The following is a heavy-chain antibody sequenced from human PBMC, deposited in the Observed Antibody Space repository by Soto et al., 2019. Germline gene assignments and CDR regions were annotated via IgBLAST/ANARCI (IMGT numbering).Heavy chain of an antibody. CDR2: ISPSSSYM. V-gene: IGHV3-21*01. CDR3: ARGGVTLVRGTSDY. D-gene: IGHD3-10*01. J-gene: IGHJ4*02. CDR1: GFGFSSYN. Sequence: EVQLVESGGGLVKPGGSLRLSCAASGFGFSSYNMNWVRQAPGKGLQWVSSISPSSSYMFYADSVKGRFTISRDNAKNSLYLQMNSLRAEDTAVYCCARGGVTLVRGTSDYWGQGTLVTVSS.